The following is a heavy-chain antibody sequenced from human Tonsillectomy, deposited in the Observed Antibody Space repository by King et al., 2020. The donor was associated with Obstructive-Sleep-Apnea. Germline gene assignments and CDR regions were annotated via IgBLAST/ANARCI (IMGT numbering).Heavy chain of an antibody. J-gene: IGHJ4*02. V-gene: IGHV4-30-4*01. D-gene: IGHD3-22*01. CDR1: GGSISSGDYY. CDR3: ARGGSDYYDSSGYSYFYY. CDR2: IYYSGST. Sequence: QLKESGPGLVKPSKTLSLTCTVSGGSISSGDYYWSWIRQPPGKGLEWIGYIYYSGSTYYNPSLKSRGTITVDTSKNQFSLKLSPETAADTAVYYCARGGSDYYDSSGYSYFYYWGQGTLGTCSS.